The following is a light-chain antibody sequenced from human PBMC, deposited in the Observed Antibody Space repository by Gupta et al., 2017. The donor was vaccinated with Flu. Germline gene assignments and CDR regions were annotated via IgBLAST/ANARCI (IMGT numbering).Light chain of an antibody. CDR2: DVS. Sequence: QSALTQPASVSGSPGQSITLSCRATISDVGGYDFVSWYQQHPGKAPKLLIYDVSNRPSGSSNRFSGSKSGNTASLTISGLQAEDEANYYCSSYTSRSSWVFGGGTKLTVL. V-gene: IGLV2-14*03. J-gene: IGLJ3*02. CDR3: SSYTSRSSWV. CDR1: ISDVGGYDF.